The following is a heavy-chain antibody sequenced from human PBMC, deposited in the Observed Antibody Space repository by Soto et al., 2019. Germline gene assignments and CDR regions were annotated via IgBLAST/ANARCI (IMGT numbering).Heavy chain of an antibody. V-gene: IGHV4-34*01. CDR2: INHSGST. Sequence: SETLSLTCAVYGGSFSGYYWSWIRQPPGKGLEWIGEINHSGSTNYNPSLKSRVTISVDTSKNQFSLKLSSVTAADTAVYYCERARVEMATICWFDPWGQGTLVTVSS. CDR1: GGSFSGYY. J-gene: IGHJ5*02. D-gene: IGHD5-12*01. CDR3: ERARVEMATICWFDP.